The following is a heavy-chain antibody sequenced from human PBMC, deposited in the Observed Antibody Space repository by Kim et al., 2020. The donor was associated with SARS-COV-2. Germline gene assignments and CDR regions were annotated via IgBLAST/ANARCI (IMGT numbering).Heavy chain of an antibody. D-gene: IGHD6-13*01. J-gene: IGHJ4*02. CDR1: GFTFSSYV. CDR2: ISDSGGRT. V-gene: IGHV3-23*01. Sequence: GGSLRLSCTASGFTFSSYVMTWVRQAPGKGLEWVSGISDSGGRTYYADSVKGRFTISRDNSKNTLYLQISTLSAEDTALYYCAKAGQRLVWGYFDYWGQG. CDR3: AKAGQRLVWGYFDY.